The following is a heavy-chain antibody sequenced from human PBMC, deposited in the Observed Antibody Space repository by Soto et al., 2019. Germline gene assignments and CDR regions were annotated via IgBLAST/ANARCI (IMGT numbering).Heavy chain of an antibody. D-gene: IGHD3-9*01. CDR3: ARRRDSLTGDADDAFDI. CDR1: GYTFTSYY. CDR2: INPSGGST. Sequence: AASVKVSCKASGYTFTSYYMHWVRQAPGQGLEWMGIINPSGGSTSYAQKFQGRVTMTRDTSTSTVYMELSSLRSEDTAVYYCARRRDSLTGDADDAFDIWGQGTMVTVS. V-gene: IGHV1-46*01. J-gene: IGHJ3*02.